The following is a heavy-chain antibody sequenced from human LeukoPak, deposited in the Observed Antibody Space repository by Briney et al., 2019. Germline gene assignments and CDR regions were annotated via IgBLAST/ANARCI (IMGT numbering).Heavy chain of an antibody. V-gene: IGHV1-2*02. J-gene: IGHJ4*02. CDR2: ISPYSGAT. Sequence: ASVKVSCKASGYTFTEYYLNWMRQAPGRGLEWMGWISPYSGATHYAQIFQGRVTMTRDTSISTAYMEVSSLRSDDSAVYFCARTLTTATWDYWGQGTLVTVSS. CDR1: GYTFTEYY. D-gene: IGHD4-17*01. CDR3: ARTLTTATWDY.